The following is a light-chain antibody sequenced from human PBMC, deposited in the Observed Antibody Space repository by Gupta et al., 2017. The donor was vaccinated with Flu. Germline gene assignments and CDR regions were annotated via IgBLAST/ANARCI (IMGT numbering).Light chain of an antibody. Sequence: EIVLTQSPGTLSLSPGERATLSCRASQSINSDSLTWYQQKPGQAPRLLIYGSYKRATGIPDRFSGSASGTDFTLTIRRLEPEDFAVYFCQYYISSPLMYTFGKGTKLEIK. CDR3: QYYISSPLMYT. CDR2: GSY. CDR1: QSINSDS. V-gene: IGKV3-20*01. J-gene: IGKJ2*01.